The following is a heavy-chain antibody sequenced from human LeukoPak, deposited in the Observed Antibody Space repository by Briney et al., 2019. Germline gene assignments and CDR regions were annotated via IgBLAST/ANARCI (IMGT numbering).Heavy chain of an antibody. CDR1: GGTFSSYA. CDR2: IIPIFGTA. J-gene: IGHJ5*02. Sequence: SVKVSCKASGGTFSSYAISWVRQAPGQGLEWMGGIIPIFGTANYAQKFQGRVTITADESTSTAYMELSSLRSEDTAVYYCARVAVAGFIASWFDPWGQGTLVTVSS. CDR3: ARVAVAGFIASWFDP. V-gene: IGHV1-69*13. D-gene: IGHD6-19*01.